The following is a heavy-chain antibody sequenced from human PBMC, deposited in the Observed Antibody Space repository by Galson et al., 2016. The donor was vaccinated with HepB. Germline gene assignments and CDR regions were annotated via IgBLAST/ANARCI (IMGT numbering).Heavy chain of an antibody. D-gene: IGHD5-24*01. V-gene: IGHV3-7*01. Sequence: SLRLSCAASGFTFTNYWMTWVRQAPGKGLEWVANIKEDGTEKCYADSVKGRFTISRDNARNSLYLRMNSLRAEDTGIYYCAREGLADGSYFDYWGRGTLVTVS. J-gene: IGHJ4*02. CDR3: AREGLADGSYFDY. CDR2: IKEDGTEK. CDR1: GFTFTNYW.